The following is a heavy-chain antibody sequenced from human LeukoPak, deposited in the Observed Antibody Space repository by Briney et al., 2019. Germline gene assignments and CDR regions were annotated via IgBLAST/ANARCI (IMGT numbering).Heavy chain of an antibody. J-gene: IGHJ4*02. D-gene: IGHD5-18*01. CDR3: ARDSSGYNYLYFDY. Sequence: GGSLRLSCAASGFTVSNNYMSWVRQAPGKGLEWVSVIYSGGSTYYADSGKGRFTISRDNSKNTLYLQMNSLRAEDTAVSYCARDSSGYNYLYFDYWGQGTLVTVSS. CDR1: GFTVSNNY. V-gene: IGHV3-53*01. CDR2: IYSGGST.